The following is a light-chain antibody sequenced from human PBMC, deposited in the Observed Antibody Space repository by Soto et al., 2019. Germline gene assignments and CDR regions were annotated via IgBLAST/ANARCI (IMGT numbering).Light chain of an antibody. CDR3: CSYAGSYTMV. J-gene: IGLJ2*01. CDR2: DVS. Sequence: QSALTQPRSVSGSPGQSVTISCTGTSSDVGGYNYVSWYQQHPGKAPKLMIYDVSKRPSGVPDRFSGSKSGNTASLTISGLQAEDEDYYYCCSYAGSYTMVFGGGTKVTVL. V-gene: IGLV2-11*01. CDR1: SSDVGGYNY.